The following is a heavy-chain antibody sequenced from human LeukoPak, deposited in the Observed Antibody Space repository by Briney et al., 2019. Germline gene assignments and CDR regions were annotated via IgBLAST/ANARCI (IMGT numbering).Heavy chain of an antibody. D-gene: IGHD3-22*01. J-gene: IGHJ4*02. Sequence: LPGGSLRLSCAASGFTVSSNYMSWVRQAPGKGLEWVSVIYSGGSTYYADSVKGRFTISRDNSKNTLYLQMNSLRAEDTAVYYCAKVMIANRYYDYWGQGTLVTVSS. CDR2: IYSGGST. CDR1: GFTVSSNY. V-gene: IGHV3-53*01. CDR3: AKVMIANRYYDY.